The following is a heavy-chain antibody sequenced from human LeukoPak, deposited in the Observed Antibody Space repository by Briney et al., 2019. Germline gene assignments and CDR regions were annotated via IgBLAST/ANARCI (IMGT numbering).Heavy chain of an antibody. CDR2: INPNSGGT. D-gene: IGHD5-12*01. CDR3: ASNWYGGYGGIDY. Sequence: RRALVKVSCKASGYTFTGYYMHWVRQAPGQGLEWMGWINPNSGGTNYAQKFQGRVTMTRDTSISTAYMELSRLRSDDTAVYYCASNWYGGYGGIDYWGQGTLVTVSS. V-gene: IGHV1-2*02. CDR1: GYTFTGYY. J-gene: IGHJ4*02.